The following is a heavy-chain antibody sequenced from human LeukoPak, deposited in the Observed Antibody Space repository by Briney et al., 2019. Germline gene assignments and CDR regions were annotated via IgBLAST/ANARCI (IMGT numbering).Heavy chain of an antibody. CDR3: ARSDYSSSYFFWFDP. D-gene: IGHD6-13*01. CDR2: MNPNSGDT. J-gene: IGHJ5*02. Sequence: ASVKVSCKASGYTFSSYDINWVRQATGQGLEWMGWMNPNSGDTGYAQKFQGRVTMSRDTSISTGYMELNRLRSDDTAVYYCARSDYSSSYFFWFDPWGQGTLVTVSS. CDR1: GYTFSSYD. V-gene: IGHV1-8*01.